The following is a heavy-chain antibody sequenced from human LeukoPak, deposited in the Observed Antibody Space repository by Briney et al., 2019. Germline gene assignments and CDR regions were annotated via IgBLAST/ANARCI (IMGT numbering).Heavy chain of an antibody. J-gene: IGHJ4*02. D-gene: IGHD5-12*01. CDR3: ARDPAGYSGYDYFDY. CDR2: IYGDGSST. Sequence: GGSLRLSCAASGFTFSNYWMHWVRQAPGKGLVWVSRIYGDGSSTSYADSVKGRFTISRDNAKNSLYLQMNSLRAEDTAVYYCARDPAGYSGYDYFDYWGQGTLVTVSS. V-gene: IGHV3-74*01. CDR1: GFTFSNYW.